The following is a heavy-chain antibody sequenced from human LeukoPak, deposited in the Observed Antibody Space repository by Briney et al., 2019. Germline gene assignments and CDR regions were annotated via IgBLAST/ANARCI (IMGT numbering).Heavy chain of an antibody. CDR1: GYTFTDYY. J-gene: IGHJ3*01. D-gene: IGHD3-10*01. CDR2: INPNSGGT. CDR3: ARYFWFGELAHGFDL. Sequence: ASVKVSCKASGYTFTDYYIHWVRQAPGQGLEWMGWINPNSGGTNFAQKFQGRVIMTRDMSNNTVYMDLSSLRSDDTAVYYCARYFWFGELAHGFDLWGQGTMLTVTS. V-gene: IGHV1-2*02.